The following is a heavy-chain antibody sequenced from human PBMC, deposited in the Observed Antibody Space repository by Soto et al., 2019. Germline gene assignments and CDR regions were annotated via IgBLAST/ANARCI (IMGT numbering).Heavy chain of an antibody. J-gene: IGHJ5*02. V-gene: IGHV4-30-4*01. CDR3: ARVVIVVRGVGFDP. CDR2: IYYGGST. D-gene: IGHD3-10*01. Sequence: QVQLQESGPGLVKPSQTLSLTCTDSGGSISSGDYYWSWIRQPPGKGLEWIGYIYYGGSTYYNPSLKSRVTISVDTSKNQFSLKLSSVTAADTAVYYCARVVIVVRGVGFDPWGQGTLVTVSS. CDR1: GGSISSGDYY.